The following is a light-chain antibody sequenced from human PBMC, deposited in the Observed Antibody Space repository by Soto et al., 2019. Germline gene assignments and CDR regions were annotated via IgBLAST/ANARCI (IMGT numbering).Light chain of an antibody. CDR2: GAS. CDR3: QQYNNWLPLFT. J-gene: IGKJ3*01. Sequence: EIVMTQSPATLSVSPGERATLSCRASQSVSSNLAWYQQKPGQAPRLLIYGASTRVTGIPARFSGSGSGTEFTLTISSLQFEDFAFYYCQQYNNWLPLFTFGPGTKVDIK. V-gene: IGKV3-15*01. CDR1: QSVSSN.